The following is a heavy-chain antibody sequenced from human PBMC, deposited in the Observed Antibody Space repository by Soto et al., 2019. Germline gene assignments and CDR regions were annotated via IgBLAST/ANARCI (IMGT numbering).Heavy chain of an antibody. CDR1: GFTFSNAW. CDR3: TTLSPKLRYFDWLLDPDAFDI. D-gene: IGHD3-9*01. J-gene: IGHJ3*02. Sequence: PGGSLSLSCAASGFTFSNAWMNWVRQAPGKGLEWVGRIKSKTDGGTTDYAAPVKGRFTISRDDSKNTLYLQMNSLKTEDTAVYYCTTLSPKLRYFDWLLDPDAFDIWGQGTMVTVSS. V-gene: IGHV3-15*07. CDR2: IKSKTDGGTT.